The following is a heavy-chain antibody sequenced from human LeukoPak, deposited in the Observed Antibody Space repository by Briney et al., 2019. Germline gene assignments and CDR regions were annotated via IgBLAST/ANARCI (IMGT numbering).Heavy chain of an antibody. J-gene: IGHJ4*02. CDR3: ARHLGKYYYDSSGYDGNFDY. D-gene: IGHD3-22*01. CDR2: IYPGDSDT. V-gene: IGHV5-51*01. CDR1: GYSFTSYW. Sequence: GESLKISCKGSGYSFTSYWIGWVRQMPGKGLEWMGIIYPGDSDTRYSPSFQGQVTISADKSISTAYLQWSSLKASDTAMYYCARHLGKYYYDSSGYDGNFDYWGQGTLATVSS.